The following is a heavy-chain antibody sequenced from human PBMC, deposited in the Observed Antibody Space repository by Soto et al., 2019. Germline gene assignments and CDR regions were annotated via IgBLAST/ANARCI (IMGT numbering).Heavy chain of an antibody. D-gene: IGHD1-26*01. J-gene: IGHJ4*02. CDR3: VREDVGLGIDY. CDR1: GFTFNSYW. Sequence: GGSLRLSCAASGFTFNSYWMHWVRQAPGKGLVWVSHINSDGSDTSYADSVKGRFTISRDNAKNTLYLHMNSLRAEDTAVYYCVREDVGLGIDYCCLATLVTV. V-gene: IGHV3-74*01. CDR2: INSDGSDT.